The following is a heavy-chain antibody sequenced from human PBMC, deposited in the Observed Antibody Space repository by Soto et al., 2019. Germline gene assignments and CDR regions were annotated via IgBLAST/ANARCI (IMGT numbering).Heavy chain of an antibody. Sequence: SETLSLTCTVSGGSISGYYWSWIRQPPGKGLEWIGYMYNTGSTVYNPSFKSRVTISVDTSKNQFSLKLNSVAAADTAVYYCARDLWGYCGTDCYPLDVWGQGTTVT. CDR1: GGSISGYY. D-gene: IGHD2-21*02. CDR3: ARDLWGYCGTDCYPLDV. CDR2: MYNTGST. V-gene: IGHV4-59*01. J-gene: IGHJ6*02.